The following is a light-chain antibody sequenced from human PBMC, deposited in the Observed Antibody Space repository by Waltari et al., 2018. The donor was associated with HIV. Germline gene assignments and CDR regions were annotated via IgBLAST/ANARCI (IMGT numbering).Light chain of an antibody. J-gene: IGKJ3*01. CDR2: AAS. CDR1: QTISTF. CDR3: QQTHTIPDT. Sequence: DIQMTQSPSSQSASVGDRITITCRASQTISTFLNWYQQKPGKAPRLLIFAASTLHSGVPSRFSGSGSGTDFTLTISSLQPEDFATYYCQQTHTIPDTFGPGTTLDIK. V-gene: IGKV1-39*01.